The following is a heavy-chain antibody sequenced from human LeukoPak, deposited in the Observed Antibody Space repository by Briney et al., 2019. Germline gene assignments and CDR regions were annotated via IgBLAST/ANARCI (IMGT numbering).Heavy chain of an antibody. CDR3: ARGLVTVTHFDY. D-gene: IGHD4-11*01. V-gene: IGHV3-66*01. CDR2: IYSGGGT. Sequence: GGSLRLSCAASGFTVSYNYMSWVRQAPGKGLEWVSVIYSGGGTYYADSVKGRFTISRDNSKNTLYLQMNSLRAEDTAVYYCARGLVTVTHFDYWGQGTLVTVSS. CDR1: GFTVSYNY. J-gene: IGHJ4*02.